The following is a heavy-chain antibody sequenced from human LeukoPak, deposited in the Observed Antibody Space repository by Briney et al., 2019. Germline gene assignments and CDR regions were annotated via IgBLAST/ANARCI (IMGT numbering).Heavy chain of an antibody. CDR3: ARDHYYSSGWEHGMDV. D-gene: IGHD6-19*01. V-gene: IGHV1-46*01. Sequence: GASVKVSCKASGYTFTSYYMHWVRQAPGQGLEWMGIINPSGGSTSYAQKFQGRVTMTRDTSTSTVYMELSSLRSEDTAVYYCARDHYYSSGWEHGMDVWGQGTTVTVSS. CDR1: GYTFTSYY. CDR2: INPSGGST. J-gene: IGHJ6*02.